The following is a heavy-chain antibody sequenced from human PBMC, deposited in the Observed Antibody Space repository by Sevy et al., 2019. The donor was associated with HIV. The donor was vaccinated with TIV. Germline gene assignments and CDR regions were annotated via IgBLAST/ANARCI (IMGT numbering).Heavy chain of an antibody. CDR1: GFTFSSYA. J-gene: IGHJ3*02. CDR2: ISYDGSNK. CDR3: ARERRARGTDSGSWDDPTGVVAFDI. V-gene: IGHV3-30-3*01. D-gene: IGHD6-13*01. Sequence: GGSLRLSCAASGFTFSSYAMHWVRQAPGKGLEWVAVISYDGSNKYYADSVKGRFTISRDNSKNTLYLQMNSLRAEDTAVYYCARERRARGTDSGSWDDPTGVVAFDIWGQGTMVTVSS.